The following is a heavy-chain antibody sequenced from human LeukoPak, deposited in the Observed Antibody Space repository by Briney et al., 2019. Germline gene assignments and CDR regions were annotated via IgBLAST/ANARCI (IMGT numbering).Heavy chain of an antibody. J-gene: IGHJ4*02. CDR1: GAFIGGTDYY. Sequence: TLSLTCTVSGAFIGGTDYYWTWTRHVPGEGLEWLGFIHFSGTIYYNPSLSSRLIISADTSKNQMSLKLSSVTAADTAVYYCAAGGDTAKGGKYWGKGTQVTVSS. CDR2: IHFSGTI. D-gene: IGHD5-18*01. CDR3: AAGGDTAKGGKY. V-gene: IGHV4-31*03.